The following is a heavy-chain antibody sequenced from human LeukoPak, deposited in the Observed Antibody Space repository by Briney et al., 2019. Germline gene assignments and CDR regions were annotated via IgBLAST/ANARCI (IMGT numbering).Heavy chain of an antibody. J-gene: IGHJ6*03. D-gene: IGHD1-26*01. V-gene: IGHV3-21*06. CDR2: ITSSSSYI. Sequence: GGSLRLSCAASGFTFSSYNMNWVRQAPGKGLQWVSSITSSSSYIYYADSVKGRFTISRDNAKNSLYLQMDSLRVEDTAEYYCARDPYSGNYGAYYYYYMDVWGKGTTVTVSS. CDR1: GFTFSSYN. CDR3: ARDPYSGNYGAYYYYYMDV.